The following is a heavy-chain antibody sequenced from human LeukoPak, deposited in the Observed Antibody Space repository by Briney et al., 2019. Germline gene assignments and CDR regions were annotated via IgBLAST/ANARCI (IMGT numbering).Heavy chain of an antibody. J-gene: IGHJ4*02. Sequence: GGSLRLSCAASGFTFSSYTMNWVRQAPGKGLEWVSSISSSSSNIYYADSVKGRFTISRDNAKNSLSLQMNSLRAEDTAVYYCARLYDSNRDHSGYGYWGQGTLVTVSS. CDR1: GFTFSSYT. D-gene: IGHD5-12*01. CDR2: ISSSSSNI. CDR3: ARLYDSNRDHSGYGY. V-gene: IGHV3-21*01.